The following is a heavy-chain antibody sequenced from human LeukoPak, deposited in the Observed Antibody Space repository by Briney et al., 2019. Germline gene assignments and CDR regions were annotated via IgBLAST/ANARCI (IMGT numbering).Heavy chain of an antibody. J-gene: IGHJ4*02. CDR2: IYAGDADT. V-gene: IGHV5-51*01. D-gene: IGHD1-7*01. CDR3: ARFRGELMDGFDF. CDR1: GHTFSTDW. Sequence: PGASLKISCKGSGHTFSTDWIAWVRPMAGKVLEWMGVIYAGDADTRYSPSFQGQATISADKSLNTAYLQWTNLKASDTAMYYCARFRGELMDGFDFWGQGTLVTVSS.